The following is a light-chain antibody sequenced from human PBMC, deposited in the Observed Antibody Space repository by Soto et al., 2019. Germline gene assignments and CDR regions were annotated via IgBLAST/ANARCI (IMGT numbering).Light chain of an antibody. Sequence: DIQMTQSPSTLSASVGDRVTITCRASQSMSGSLAWYQQKPGKAPKLLIYDASSLQSGVPSRFSGSGSGTEFTLTISSLQPDDFATYYCQQANSFPITFGQGTRLEIK. CDR1: QSMSGS. J-gene: IGKJ5*01. CDR2: DAS. CDR3: QQANSFPIT. V-gene: IGKV1-5*01.